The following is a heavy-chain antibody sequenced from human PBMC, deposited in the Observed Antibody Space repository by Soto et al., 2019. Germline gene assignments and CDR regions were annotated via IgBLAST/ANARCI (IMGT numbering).Heavy chain of an antibody. V-gene: IGHV4-31*03. D-gene: IGHD2-2*01. Sequence: QVQLQESGPGLVKPSQTLSLTCTVSGGSISSGGYYWSWIRQHPGKGLEWIGYIYYSGSTYYNPSLKSRVXLXLDTSKNQFSLKLSSVTAADTAVYYCAVVVPARFDYWGQGTLVTVSS. CDR2: IYYSGST. CDR3: AVVVPARFDY. CDR1: GGSISSGGYY. J-gene: IGHJ4*02.